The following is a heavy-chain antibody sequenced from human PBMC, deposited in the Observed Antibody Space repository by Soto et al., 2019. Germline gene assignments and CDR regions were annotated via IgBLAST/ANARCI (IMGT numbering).Heavy chain of an antibody. J-gene: IGHJ4*02. CDR2: IWYDGSNK. Sequence: GGSLRLSCAASGFTFSNYGMHWVRQAPGKGLEWVAVIWYDGSNKYYTDPVKGRFTISRDNSKNTLYLQMNSLRGEDTAVYYCARDTYYYDVSGSQAVDYWGQGTLVTVS. V-gene: IGHV3-33*01. CDR1: GFTFSNYG. D-gene: IGHD3-22*01. CDR3: ARDTYYYDVSGSQAVDY.